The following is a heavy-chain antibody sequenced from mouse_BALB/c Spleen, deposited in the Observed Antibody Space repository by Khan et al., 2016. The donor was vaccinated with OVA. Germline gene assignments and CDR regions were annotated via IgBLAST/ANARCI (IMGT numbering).Heavy chain of an antibody. Sequence: EVKLEESGPGLVKPSQSLSLTCSVTGYSITSGYFWNWIRQFPGNKLEWMGYIRYDGNSNYNPSLKNRISITRDTSKKQFFLKLNAVDHEDTATYSWASGGSSGPTWFPYWGQGTLVTVSA. CDR2: IRYDGNS. CDR3: ASGGSSGPTWFPY. J-gene: IGHJ3*01. D-gene: IGHD3-1*01. V-gene: IGHV3-6*02. CDR1: GYSITSGYF.